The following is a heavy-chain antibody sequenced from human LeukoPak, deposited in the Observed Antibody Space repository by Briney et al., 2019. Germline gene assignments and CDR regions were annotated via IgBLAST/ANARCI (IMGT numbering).Heavy chain of an antibody. D-gene: IGHD5-18*01. CDR2: IYYSGST. J-gene: IGHJ5*02. Sequence: PSETLSLTCTVSGGSISSGSYYWGWIRQPPGKGLEWIGSIYYSGSTYYNPSLKSRVTISVDTSKNQFSLKLSSVTAADTAVYYCARDSTATSFDLWGQGTLVTVSS. V-gene: IGHV4-39*07. CDR1: GGSISSGSYY. CDR3: ARDSTATSFDL.